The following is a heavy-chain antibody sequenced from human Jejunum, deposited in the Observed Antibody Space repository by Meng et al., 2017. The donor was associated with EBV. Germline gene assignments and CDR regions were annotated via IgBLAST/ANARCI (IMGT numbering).Heavy chain of an antibody. CDR3: GRESNNGGSYYAH. V-gene: IGHV3-30*14. Sequence: QVNVVASGGVVVQSGRSLRLSCAASGFTFSSFAMHWVSQAPGKGLEWVAVISNDGTFEHYADSVKGRFTISRDDSKNTVYLQMSSLRGEDTAVYYCGRESNNGGSYYAHWGQGTLVTVSS. J-gene: IGHJ4*02. CDR1: GFTFSSFA. D-gene: IGHD1-26*01. CDR2: ISNDGTFE.